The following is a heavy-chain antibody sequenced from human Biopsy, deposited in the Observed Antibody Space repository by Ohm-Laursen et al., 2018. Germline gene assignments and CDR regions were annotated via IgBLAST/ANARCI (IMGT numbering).Heavy chain of an antibody. Sequence: ASVKVSCKASAYTLTDYYLHWVRQAPGQGLEWMGWINPDSGGTNYAQKFQGRVTMTRDTSISTVQMELSSLRSDDTAVYYCARDTLMAQNLVPGENWFDPWGQGTLVTVSS. J-gene: IGHJ5*02. CDR2: INPDSGGT. CDR3: ARDTLMAQNLVPGENWFDP. V-gene: IGHV1-2*02. CDR1: AYTLTDYY. D-gene: IGHD3-10*01.